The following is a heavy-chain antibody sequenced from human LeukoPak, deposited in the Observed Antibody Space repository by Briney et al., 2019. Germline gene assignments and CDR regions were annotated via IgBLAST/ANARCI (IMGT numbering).Heavy chain of an antibody. J-gene: IGHJ6*02. CDR1: GFTFSSYG. V-gene: IGHV3-30*18. CDR2: ISYDGSNK. Sequence: HPGRSLRLSCAASGFTFSSYGMHWVRQAPGKGLEWVAVISYDGSNKYYADSVKGRFTISRDNSKNTLYLQMNSLRAEDTAVYYCAKDGRLFDYYGSGSYYGMDVWGQGTTVTVSS. D-gene: IGHD3-10*01. CDR3: AKDGRLFDYYGSGSYYGMDV.